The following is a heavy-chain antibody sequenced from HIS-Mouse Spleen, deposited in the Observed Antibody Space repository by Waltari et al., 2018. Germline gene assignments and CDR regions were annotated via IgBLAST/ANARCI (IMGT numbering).Heavy chain of an antibody. D-gene: IGHD6-6*01. CDR1: GFTFSSSP. V-gene: IGHV3-30*04. Sequence: QVQLVESGGGGVQPGRSLRPSCAPSGFTFSSSPLHWVRQAPGKGLEWVAVISYDGSNKYYADSVKGRFTISRDNSKNTLYLQMNSLRAEDTAVYYCARGGIAARPKAFDIWGQGTMVTVSS. CDR2: ISYDGSNK. CDR3: ARGGIAARPKAFDI. J-gene: IGHJ3*02.